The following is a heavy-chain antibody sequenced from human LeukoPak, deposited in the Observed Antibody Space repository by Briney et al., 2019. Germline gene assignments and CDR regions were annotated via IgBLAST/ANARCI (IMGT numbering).Heavy chain of an antibody. CDR2: ISYSGST. J-gene: IGHJ4*02. Sequence: SETLSLTCTVSGGSIRSDYWSWIRQPPGKGLEWIGYISYSGSTNYNPSLKSRVTIAVDTSKNQFSLKLSSVTAADTAVYYCARRSSGWMYYFDYWGQGTLVTVSS. V-gene: IGHV4-59*08. CDR3: ARRSSGWMYYFDY. CDR1: GGSIRSDY. D-gene: IGHD6-19*01.